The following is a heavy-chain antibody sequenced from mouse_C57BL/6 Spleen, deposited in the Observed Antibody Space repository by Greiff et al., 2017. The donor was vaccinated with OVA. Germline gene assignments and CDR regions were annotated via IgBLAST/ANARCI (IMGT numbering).Heavy chain of an antibody. D-gene: IGHD2-10*01. CDR2: IYPGDGDT. J-gene: IGHJ1*03. CDR1: GYAFSSSW. V-gene: IGHV1-82*01. CDR3: ANLLTPYFDV. Sequence: QVQLQQSGPELVKPGASVKISCKASGYAFSSSWMNWVKQRPGKGLEWIGRIYPGDGDTNYNGKFKGKATLTADKSSSTAYMQLSSLTSEDSAVYFCANLLTPYFDVWGTGTTVTVSS.